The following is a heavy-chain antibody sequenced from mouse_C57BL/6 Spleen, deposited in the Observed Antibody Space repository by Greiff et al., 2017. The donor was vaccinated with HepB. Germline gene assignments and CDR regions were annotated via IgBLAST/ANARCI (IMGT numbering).Heavy chain of an antibody. D-gene: IGHD1-1*01. J-gene: IGHJ2*01. CDR2: IDPEDGDT. V-gene: IGHV14-1*01. CDR3: TGPITTVVATNFDY. CDR1: GFNIKDYY. Sequence: VQLQQSGAELVRPGASVKLSCTASGFNIKDYYMHWVKQRPEQGLEWIGRIDPEDGDTEYAPKFQGKATMTADTSSNTAYLQLSSLTSEDTAVYYCTGPITTVVATNFDYWGQGTTLTVSS.